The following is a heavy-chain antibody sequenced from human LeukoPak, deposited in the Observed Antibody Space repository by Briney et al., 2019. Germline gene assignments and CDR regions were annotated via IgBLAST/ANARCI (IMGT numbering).Heavy chain of an antibody. CDR1: GFAFADYA. D-gene: IGHD1-26*01. V-gene: IGHV3-43*02. CDR3: STWAVCHGLDV. CDR2: IHADGGRT. Sequence: PGGSLRLSRAASGFAFADYAMHWVGQLPGKGVECVAYIHADGGRTFYADSVKGRFTVFRDNAKTSLFLQVESLTSDATGLYYWSTWAVCHGLDVWGQGATVIVSS. J-gene: IGHJ6*02.